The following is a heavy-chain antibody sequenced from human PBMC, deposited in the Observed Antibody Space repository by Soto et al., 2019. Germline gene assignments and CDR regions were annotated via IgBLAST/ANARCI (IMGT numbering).Heavy chain of an antibody. CDR1: GGTFSSYA. Sequence: ASVQVSCKASGGTFSSYAISWVRQAPGQGLEWMGGIIPIFGTANYAQKFQGRGTITAAESTSTAYLELSSLSSEDTAVYYCARALERGGELLFYFDYWGQGTLVTVSS. J-gene: IGHJ4*02. D-gene: IGHD3-10*01. CDR2: IIPIFGTA. CDR3: ARALERGGELLFYFDY. V-gene: IGHV1-69*01.